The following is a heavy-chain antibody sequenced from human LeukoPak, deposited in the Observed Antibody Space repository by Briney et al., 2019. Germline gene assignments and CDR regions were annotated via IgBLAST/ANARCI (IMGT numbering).Heavy chain of an antibody. CDR1: GFTFSSYG. D-gene: IGHD3-10*01. J-gene: IGHJ4*02. Sequence: PGGSLRLSCAASGFTFSSYGMHWVRQAPGKGLEWVAFIRYDGSNKYYADSVKGRFTISRDNSKNTLYLQMNSLRAEDMAVYYCAKSPQGSSGSYHDYWGQGTLVTVSS. CDR3: AKSPQGSSGSYHDY. CDR2: IRYDGSNK. V-gene: IGHV3-30*02.